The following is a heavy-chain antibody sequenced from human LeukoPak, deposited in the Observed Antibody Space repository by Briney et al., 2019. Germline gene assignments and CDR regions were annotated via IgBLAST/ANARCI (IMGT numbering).Heavy chain of an antibody. V-gene: IGHV3-33*01. CDR1: GFTFSSYG. Sequence: GGSLRLSCAASGFTFSSYGMHWVRQAPGKGLEWVAVIWYDGSNKYYADSVKGRFTISRDNSKNTLYLQMNSLRAEDTAVYYCARECDSSGPYFGGWYYYYGMDVWGQGTTVTVSS. D-gene: IGHD3-22*01. J-gene: IGHJ6*02. CDR3: ARECDSSGPYFGGWYYYYGMDV. CDR2: IWYDGSNK.